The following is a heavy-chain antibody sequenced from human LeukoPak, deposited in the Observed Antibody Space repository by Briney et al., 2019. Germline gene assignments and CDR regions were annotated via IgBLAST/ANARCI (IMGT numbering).Heavy chain of an antibody. CDR3: GRDLGGRSGY. CDR2: INEDRSIT. Sequence: GGSLRLSCAVSGFTFRTYWMHWVRQVPGEGLVWVSRINEDRSITNYADSVKGRFSISRDNAKNTLYLQMNSLRAEDTAVYYCGRDLGGRSGYWGQGTLVTVSS. D-gene: IGHD1-26*01. V-gene: IGHV3-74*01. J-gene: IGHJ4*02. CDR1: GFTFRTYW.